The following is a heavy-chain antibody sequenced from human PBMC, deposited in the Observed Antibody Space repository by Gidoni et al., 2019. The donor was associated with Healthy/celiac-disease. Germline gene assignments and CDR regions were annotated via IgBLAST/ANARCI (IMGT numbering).Heavy chain of an antibody. J-gene: IGHJ6*02. Sequence: EVQLVESGGGLVKPGGSLRLSCAASGFTFSSYRMNWVRQAPGKGLEWVSSISSSSSYIYYADSVKGRFTISRDNAKNSLYLQMNSLRAEDTAVYYCARDSWIQLWLLGHYYYYGMDVWGQGTTVTVSS. CDR1: GFTFSSYR. CDR2: ISSSSSYI. CDR3: ARDSWIQLWLLGHYYYYGMDV. D-gene: IGHD5-18*01. V-gene: IGHV3-21*01.